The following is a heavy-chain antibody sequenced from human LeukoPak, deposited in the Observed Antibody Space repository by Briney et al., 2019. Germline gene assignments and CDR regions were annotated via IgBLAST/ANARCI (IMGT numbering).Heavy chain of an antibody. CDR1: GYTFISYG. J-gene: IGHJ6*02. V-gene: IGHV1-18*01. CDR2: ISAYNGNT. CDR3: ARDPPRIVVVVAATNYYGMDV. Sequence: ASVKVSCKASGYTFISYGISWVRQAPGQGLEWMGWISAYNGNTNYAQKLQGRVTMTTDTSTSTAYMELRSLRSDDTAVYYCARDPPRIVVVVAATNYYGMDVWGQGTTVTVSS. D-gene: IGHD2-15*01.